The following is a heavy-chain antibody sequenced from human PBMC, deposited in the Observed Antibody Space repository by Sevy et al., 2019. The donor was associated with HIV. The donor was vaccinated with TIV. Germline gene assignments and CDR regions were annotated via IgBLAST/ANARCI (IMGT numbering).Heavy chain of an antibody. CDR3: ARYYYDNSGIDY. J-gene: IGHJ4*02. Sequence: GGSLRLSCTASGFTFSRYWMHWVRQAPGKGLVWVSRINSDGSSTSYADSVKGRFTISRDNAKNTLYLQMNSLRAEDTAVYYCARYYYDNSGIDYWGQGTLVTVSS. CDR1: GFTFSRYW. V-gene: IGHV3-74*01. CDR2: INSDGSST. D-gene: IGHD3-22*01.